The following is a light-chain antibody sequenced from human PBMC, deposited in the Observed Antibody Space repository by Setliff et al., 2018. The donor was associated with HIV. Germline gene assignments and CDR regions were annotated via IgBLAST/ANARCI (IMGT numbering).Light chain of an antibody. J-gene: IGLJ1*01. Sequence: ALTQPASVSGSPGQSITISCTGTSSDVGGYNYVSRYQQHPGKAPKLMIYEVSNRPSGVSNRFSGSKSGNTASLTISGLQAEDEADYYCSSYTSSSTDVFGTGTKVTVL. CDR3: SSYTSSSTDV. V-gene: IGLV2-14*01. CDR1: SSDVGGYNY. CDR2: EVS.